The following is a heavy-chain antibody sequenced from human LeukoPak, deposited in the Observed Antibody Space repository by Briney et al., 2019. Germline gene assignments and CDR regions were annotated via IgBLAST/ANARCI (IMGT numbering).Heavy chain of an antibody. CDR1: GGSISGSSYY. CDR3: ARRHEWELQFDY. V-gene: IGHV4-39*01. D-gene: IGHD1-26*01. J-gene: IGHJ4*02. Sequence: SETLSLTCTVSGGSISGSSYYWGWIRQPPGKGLEWIGSIYYSGSTYYNPSLKSRVTISVDTSKNQFSLKLSSVTAADTAVYFCARRHEWELQFDYWGQGTLVTVSS. CDR2: IYYSGST.